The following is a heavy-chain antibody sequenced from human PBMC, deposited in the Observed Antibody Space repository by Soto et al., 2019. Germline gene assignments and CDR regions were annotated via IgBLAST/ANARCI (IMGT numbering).Heavy chain of an antibody. D-gene: IGHD7-27*01. V-gene: IGHV3-30*18. CDR1: GFSISIYG. CDR3: AKDYWGSWYFDL. CDR2: TPYDGSNE. Sequence: QVQLVESGGGVVQPGRSLRLSCAASGFSISIYGMHWVRQAPGKGLEWVAVTPYDGSNEYYADSVKGRFTISRDNSKNTVYLQMNTLSAEDTAVYYCAKDYWGSWYFDLWGRGTLVTVSS. J-gene: IGHJ2*01.